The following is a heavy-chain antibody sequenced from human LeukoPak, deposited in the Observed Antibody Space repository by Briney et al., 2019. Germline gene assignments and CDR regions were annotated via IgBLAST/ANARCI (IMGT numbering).Heavy chain of an antibody. CDR3: VRASHPGGWFDP. CDR2: MIGDGSEI. Sequence: GGSLRLSRAGPGFTFSNSWVAGVRQAPGKGLGGVASMIGDGSEIHYVDSVKGRFTISRDNAKNSLYLQMNSLTAEDTAMYYCVRASHPGGWFDPWGQGTLVTVSS. V-gene: IGHV3-7*04. J-gene: IGHJ5*02. CDR1: GFTFSNSW. D-gene: IGHD3-10*01.